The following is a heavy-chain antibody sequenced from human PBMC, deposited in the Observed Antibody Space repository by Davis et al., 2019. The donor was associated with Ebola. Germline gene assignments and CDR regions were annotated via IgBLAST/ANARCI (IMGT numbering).Heavy chain of an antibody. Sequence: VKVSCKGSGYSFSDYYMHWVQAAPGKGLEWVGLVDPKAGKTVYAEKFQDRVTITADKSTDTVYMELSSLRYEDTAVYYCATLDILTAYVSYAMDVWGQGTTVTVS. V-gene: IGHV1-69-2*01. CDR2: VDPKAGKT. J-gene: IGHJ6*02. CDR3: ATLDILTAYVSYAMDV. D-gene: IGHD3-9*01. CDR1: GYSFSDYY.